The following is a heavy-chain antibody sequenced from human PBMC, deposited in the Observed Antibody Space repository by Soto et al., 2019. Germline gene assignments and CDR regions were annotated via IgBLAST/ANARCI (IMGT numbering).Heavy chain of an antibody. CDR1: GFTFTKYW. Sequence: GGSLRLSCAASGFTFTKYWMHWVRQAPGKGLVWVSRINTDGRDTIYADSVKGRFTVSRDNAKNTLFLQMNSLRAEDTAVYFCAIDQPMSGPTTFVSWGQGTLVTVSS. J-gene: IGHJ4*02. CDR3: AIDQPMSGPTTFVS. CDR2: INTDGRDT. D-gene: IGHD1-26*01. V-gene: IGHV3-74*01.